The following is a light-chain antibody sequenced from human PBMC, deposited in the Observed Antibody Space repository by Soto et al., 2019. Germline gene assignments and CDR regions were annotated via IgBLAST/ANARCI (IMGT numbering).Light chain of an antibody. CDR2: DAS. V-gene: IGKV1-33*01. Sequence: DIQMTQSPSSLSASVVDRFTITFQASQDISNYLNWYQQKPGKAPKLLIYDASNLETGVPSRFSGSVSGTDFTLTISSLQPEDVATYYCQKYNSGAWTFGQGTKVDIK. CDR3: QKYNSGAWT. CDR1: QDISNY. J-gene: IGKJ1*01.